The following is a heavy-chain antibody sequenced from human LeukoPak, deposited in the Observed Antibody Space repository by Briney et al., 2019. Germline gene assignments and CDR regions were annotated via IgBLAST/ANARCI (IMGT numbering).Heavy chain of an antibody. D-gene: IGHD3-9*01. J-gene: IGHJ4*02. V-gene: IGHV4-39*01. CDR3: ASRNDILTGYVFDF. CDR1: GGSVSSSIYY. CDR2: IYYSGST. Sequence: SETLSLTCTVSGGSVSSSIYYWGWIRQPPGKGLEWIGSIYYSGSTSYNPSFKSRVTISVDTSKNQFSLKLTSVTAADTAVYYCASRNDILTGYVFDFWGQGTLVTVSS.